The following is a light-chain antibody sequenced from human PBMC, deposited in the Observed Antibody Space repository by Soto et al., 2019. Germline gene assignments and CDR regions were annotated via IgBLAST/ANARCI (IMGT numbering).Light chain of an antibody. CDR2: ATS. CDR3: QQTHTFPLT. V-gene: IGKV1-12*01. CDR1: QGVSSW. J-gene: IGKJ3*01. Sequence: IRMTQSPSSLSASTGDRVTITCRASQGVSSWLAWYQQKPGKAPNLLIYATSNLQSGVPSRFSGSGSGTDFTLTISSLHPEDFATYYCQQTHTFPLTFGPGTKVDIK.